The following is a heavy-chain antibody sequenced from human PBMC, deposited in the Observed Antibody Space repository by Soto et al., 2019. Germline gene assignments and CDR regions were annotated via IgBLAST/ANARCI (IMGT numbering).Heavy chain of an antibody. Sequence: SETLSLTCTVSGGSISSGDYYWSWIRQPPGKGLEWIGYIYYSGSTYYNPSLKSLVTISVDTAKNQFSLKLSSVTAADTAVYYCDRESLSPYYYDSSGYYSAFDIWGQGTMVTVSS. CDR3: DRESLSPYYYDSSGYYSAFDI. V-gene: IGHV4-30-4*01. J-gene: IGHJ3*02. CDR2: IYYSGST. D-gene: IGHD3-22*01. CDR1: GGSISSGDYY.